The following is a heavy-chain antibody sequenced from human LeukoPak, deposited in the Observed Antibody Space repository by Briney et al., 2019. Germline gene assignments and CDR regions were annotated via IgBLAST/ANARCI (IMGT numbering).Heavy chain of an antibody. CDR1: GGSFSGYY. D-gene: IGHD6-19*01. J-gene: IGHJ4*02. CDR3: ARGRGGQWLAPYYFDY. V-gene: IGHV4-34*01. Sequence: SETLSLTCAVYGGSFSGYYWSWIRQPPGKGLEWIGEINHSGSTNYNPSLKSRVTISVDTSKNQFSLKLSSVTAADTAVYYCARGRGGQWLAPYYFDYWGQGTLVTVSS. CDR2: INHSGST.